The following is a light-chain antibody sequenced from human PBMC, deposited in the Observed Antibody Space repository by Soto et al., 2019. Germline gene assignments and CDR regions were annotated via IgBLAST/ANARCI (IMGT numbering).Light chain of an antibody. CDR2: EVT. J-gene: IGLJ2*01. V-gene: IGLV2-14*01. CDR3: SSYTTSTAPGVL. CDR1: SSDVAGYNY. Sequence: QSALTQPASVSGSPGQSITISCTGTSSDVAGYNYVSWYQQHPGTAPKLIIYEVTNRPSGVSNRFSGYKSGNTASLTISGLQAEDEADYYCSSYTTSTAPGVLFGGGTKVTV.